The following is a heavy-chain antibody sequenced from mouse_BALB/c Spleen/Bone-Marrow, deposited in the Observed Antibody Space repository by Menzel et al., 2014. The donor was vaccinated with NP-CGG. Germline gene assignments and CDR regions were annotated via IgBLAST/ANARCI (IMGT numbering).Heavy chain of an antibody. CDR2: ISSGSSTI. J-gene: IGHJ2*01. CDR1: GFTFSSFG. Sequence: DVMLVESGGGLVQPGGSRKLSCAASGFTFSSFGMHWVRQAPEKGLEWVAYISSGSSTIYSGDTVMGRFTISRDNPKNTLFLQMTSLRSEDTATYYCVRSGSSSGYFDYWGQGTTLTVSS. D-gene: IGHD1-1*01. V-gene: IGHV5-17*02. CDR3: VRSGSSSGYFDY.